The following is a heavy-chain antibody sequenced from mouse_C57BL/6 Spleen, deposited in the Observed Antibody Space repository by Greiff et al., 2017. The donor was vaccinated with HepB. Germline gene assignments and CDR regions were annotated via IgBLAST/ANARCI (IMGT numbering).Heavy chain of an antibody. J-gene: IGHJ3*01. CDR1: GYTFTDYN. Sequence: VQLKQSGPELVKPGASVKIPCKASGYTFTDYNMDWVKQSHGKSLEWIGDINPNNGGTIYNQKFKGKATLTVDKSSSTAYMELRSLTSEDTAVYYCARTGEIYYGNPWFAYWGQGTLVTVSA. CDR3: ARTGEIYYGNPWFAY. CDR2: INPNNGGT. V-gene: IGHV1-18*01. D-gene: IGHD2-1*01.